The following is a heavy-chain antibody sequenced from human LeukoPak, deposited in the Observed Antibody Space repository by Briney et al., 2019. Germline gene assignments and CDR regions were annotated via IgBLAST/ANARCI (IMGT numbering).Heavy chain of an antibody. D-gene: IGHD6-13*01. J-gene: IGHJ4*02. CDR3: ARDAGIAAAGLDY. Sequence: GGSLRLSCAASGFTFSSYSMNWVRQAPGKGLEWVSSISSSSSYIYYADSVMGRFTISRDNAKNSLYLQMNSLRAEDTAVYYCARDAGIAAAGLDYWGQGTLVTVSS. CDR2: ISSSSSYI. V-gene: IGHV3-21*01. CDR1: GFTFSSYS.